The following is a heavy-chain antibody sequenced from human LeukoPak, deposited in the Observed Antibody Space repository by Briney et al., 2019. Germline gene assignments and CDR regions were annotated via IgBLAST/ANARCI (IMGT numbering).Heavy chain of an antibody. J-gene: IGHJ4*02. D-gene: IGHD3-10*01. Sequence: PSETLSLTCTVSGGSVSSGSYYWSWIRQPPGKGLEWIGYIYYTGSTYYNPSLEGRVTISVDTSRNHFSVKLSSVTAADTAVYYCARSQNYYGSGDYWSQGTLVTVSS. CDR1: GGSVSSGSYY. V-gene: IGHV4-61*03. CDR3: ARSQNYYGSGDY. CDR2: IYYTGST.